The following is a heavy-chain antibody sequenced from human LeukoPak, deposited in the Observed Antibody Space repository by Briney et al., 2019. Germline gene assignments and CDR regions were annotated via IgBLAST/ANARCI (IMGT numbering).Heavy chain of an antibody. CDR2: INHSGST. D-gene: IGHD3-22*01. CDR3: ARGGPTYYYDSSGYCRFDY. J-gene: IGHJ4*02. V-gene: IGHV4-30-2*01. CDR1: GGSISSGGYY. Sequence: SQTLSLTCTVSGGSISSGGYYWSWIRQPPGKGLEWIGEINHSGSTNYNPSLKSRVTISVDTSKNQFSLKLSSVTAADTAVYYCARGGPTYYYDSSGYCRFDYWGQGTLVTVSS.